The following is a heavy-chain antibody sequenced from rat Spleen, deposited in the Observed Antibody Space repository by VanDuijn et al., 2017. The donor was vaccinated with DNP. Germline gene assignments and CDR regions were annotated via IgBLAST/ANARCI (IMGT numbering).Heavy chain of an antibody. J-gene: IGHJ2*01. Sequence: EVQLVESGGGLVQPGRSLKLSCAASGFTFSNYDMAWVRQAPKKGLEWVATISYDGSSTYYRDSVKGRFTISRDNAKSTLYLQRDSLRSEDTATYYCARRDSGHFDYWGQGVMVTVSS. V-gene: IGHV5-7*01. D-gene: IGHD4-3*01. CDR1: GFTFSNYD. CDR3: ARRDSGHFDY. CDR2: ISYDGSST.